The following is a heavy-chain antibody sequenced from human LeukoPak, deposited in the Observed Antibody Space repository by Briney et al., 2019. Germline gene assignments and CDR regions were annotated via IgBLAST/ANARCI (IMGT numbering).Heavy chain of an antibody. CDR3: ARDGGRDYCSGGSCDLDY. Sequence: ASVKVSCKASGYTFTSYYMHWVRQAPGQGLEWMGIINPSGGSTSYAQQFQGRVTMTRDTSTSTAYMELSSLRSEDTAVYYCARDGGRDYCSGGSCDLDYWGQGTLVTVSS. D-gene: IGHD2-15*01. J-gene: IGHJ4*02. CDR1: GYTFTSYY. CDR2: INPSGGST. V-gene: IGHV1-46*01.